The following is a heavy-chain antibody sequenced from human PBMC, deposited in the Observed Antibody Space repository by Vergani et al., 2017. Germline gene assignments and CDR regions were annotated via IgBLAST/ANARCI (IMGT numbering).Heavy chain of an antibody. J-gene: IGHJ4*02. D-gene: IGHD3-22*01. Sequence: EVQLVESGGGLVQPGGSLRLSCVASGFTFSSYAMSWVRQAPGKGLEWVSAISGSGGSTYYADCVKGRFTISRDNSKNTLYLQMNSLRAEDTAVYYCAKGEEYYYDSSGYLFDYWGQGTLVTVSS. CDR3: AKGEEYYYDSSGYLFDY. V-gene: IGHV3-23*04. CDR1: GFTFSSYA. CDR2: ISGSGGST.